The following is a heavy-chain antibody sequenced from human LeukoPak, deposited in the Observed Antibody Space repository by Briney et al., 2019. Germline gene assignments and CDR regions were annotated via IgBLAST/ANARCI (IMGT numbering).Heavy chain of an antibody. CDR3: ATVMGSSPSTAYFAY. J-gene: IGHJ4*02. D-gene: IGHD6-6*01. V-gene: IGHV3-23*01. CDR1: GFIFSSYA. CDR2: ISNDGRHM. Sequence: PGGSLRLSCGGSGFIFSSYAINWVSQTPGKGLEWLSAISNDGRHMYYTDSVKGRFPTSRDNSRNTVYLQMNGLRVEDTAVYYCATVMGSSPSTAYFAYWGQGTLVTVSS.